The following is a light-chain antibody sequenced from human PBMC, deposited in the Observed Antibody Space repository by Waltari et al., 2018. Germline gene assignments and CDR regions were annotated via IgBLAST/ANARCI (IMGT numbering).Light chain of an antibody. CDR1: QSISKW. Sequence: DIQMTQSPSTLSASVGDRVIFSCRASQSISKWLDWYQQKPGKAPKLLIYKASTLESGVPSRFIGSGSGTEFTLTISSLQPEDFATYYCQQYNSYSLLSFGGGTKVEIK. V-gene: IGKV1-5*03. CDR2: KAS. J-gene: IGKJ4*01. CDR3: QQYNSYSLLS.